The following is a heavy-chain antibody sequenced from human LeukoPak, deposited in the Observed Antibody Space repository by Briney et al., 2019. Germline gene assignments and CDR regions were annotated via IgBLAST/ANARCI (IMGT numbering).Heavy chain of an antibody. D-gene: IGHD5-18*01. CDR3: TKTRGYSYGYADY. CDR1: GFTFGDYA. CDR2: IRSKAYGGTT. V-gene: IGHV3-49*04. J-gene: IGHJ4*02. Sequence: GGSLRLSCRASGFTFGDYAMSWVRQAPGKGLEWVGFIRSKAYGGTTESAASVKGRFTISRDDSKSIAYLQMNSLKTEDTAVYYCTKTRGYSYGYADYWGQGTLVTVSS.